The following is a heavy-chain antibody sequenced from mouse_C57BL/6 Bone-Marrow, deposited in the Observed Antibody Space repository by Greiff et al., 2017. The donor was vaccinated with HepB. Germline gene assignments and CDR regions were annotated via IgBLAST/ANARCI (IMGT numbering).Heavy chain of an antibody. Sequence: VQLQQPGAELVKPGASVKMSCKASGYTFTSYRITWVKQRPGQGLEWIGDIYPGSGSTNYNEKFKSKATLTVDTSSSTAYMQLSSLTSEDSAVYYCARTGTGGYYFDYWGQGTTLTVSS. CDR3: ARTGTGGYYFDY. D-gene: IGHD4-1*01. V-gene: IGHV1-55*01. CDR1: GYTFTSYR. CDR2: IYPGSGST. J-gene: IGHJ2*01.